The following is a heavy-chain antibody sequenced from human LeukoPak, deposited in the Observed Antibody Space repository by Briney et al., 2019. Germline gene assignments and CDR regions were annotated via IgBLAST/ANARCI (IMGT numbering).Heavy chain of an antibody. J-gene: IGHJ4*02. Sequence: SETLSLTCAVYGGSFSGYYWSWIRQPPGKGLEWIGEINHSGSTNYNPSLKSRATISVDTSKNQFSLKLSSVTAADTAVYYCATLGYSYGTDYWGQGTLVTVSS. CDR1: GGSFSGYY. D-gene: IGHD5-18*01. V-gene: IGHV4-34*01. CDR2: INHSGST. CDR3: ATLGYSYGTDY.